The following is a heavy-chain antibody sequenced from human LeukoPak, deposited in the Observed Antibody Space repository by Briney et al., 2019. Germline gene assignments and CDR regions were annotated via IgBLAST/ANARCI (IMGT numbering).Heavy chain of an antibody. CDR2: INHSGST. Sequence: KTSETLSLTCAVYGGSFSGYYWSWIRQPPGKGLEWIGEINHSGSTNYNPSLKSRVTISVDTSKNQFSLKLSSVTAADTAVYYCARARRGGNYVFDYWGQGTLVTVSS. CDR1: GGSFSGYY. J-gene: IGHJ4*02. D-gene: IGHD4-11*01. V-gene: IGHV4-34*01. CDR3: ARARRGGNYVFDY.